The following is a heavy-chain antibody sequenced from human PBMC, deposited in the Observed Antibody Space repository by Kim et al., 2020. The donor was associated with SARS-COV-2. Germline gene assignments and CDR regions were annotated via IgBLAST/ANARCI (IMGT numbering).Heavy chain of an antibody. J-gene: IGHJ6*02. V-gene: IGHV4-39*07. CDR1: GGSISSSSYY. Sequence: SETLSLTCTVSGGSISSSSYYWGWIRQPPGKGLEWIGSIYYSGSTYYNPSLKSRVTISVDTSKNQFSLKLSSVTAADTAVYYCARGEGSSGWYLRIRYYYYGMDVWGQGTTVTVSS. CDR3: ARGEGSSGWYLRIRYYYYGMDV. CDR2: IYYSGST. D-gene: IGHD6-19*01.